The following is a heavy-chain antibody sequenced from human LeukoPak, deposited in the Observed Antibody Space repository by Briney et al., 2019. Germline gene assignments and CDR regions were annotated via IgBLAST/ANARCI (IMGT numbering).Heavy chain of an antibody. CDR1: GFTFSSYA. CDR2: ISYDGSNK. V-gene: IGHV3-30-3*01. J-gene: IGHJ4*02. Sequence: PGGSLRLSCAASGFTFSSYAMHWVRQAPGKGLEWVAVISYDGSNKYYADSVKGRFTISRDNSKNTLYLQMNSLRAEDTAVYYCAGATVRGVITGAFDYWGQGTLVTVSS. CDR3: AGATVRGVITGAFDY. D-gene: IGHD3-10*01.